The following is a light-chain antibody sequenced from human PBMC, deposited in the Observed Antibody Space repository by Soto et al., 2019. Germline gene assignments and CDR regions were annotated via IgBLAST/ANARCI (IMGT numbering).Light chain of an antibody. V-gene: IGLV2-11*01. J-gene: IGLJ1*01. Sequence: QSALTQPRSVSGSPGQSVTISCTGSSSDVGGYDFVSWYQQHPGKAPKLMISDVSERPSGVPDRFSGSKSANTASLTISGLQAEDEADYYCSLYTSSSTFVFGTGTKVTVL. CDR1: SSDVGGYDF. CDR2: DVS. CDR3: SLYTSSSTFV.